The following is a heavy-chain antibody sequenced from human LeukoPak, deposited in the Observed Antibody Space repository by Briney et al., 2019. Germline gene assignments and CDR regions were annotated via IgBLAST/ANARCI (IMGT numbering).Heavy chain of an antibody. CDR3: AREESGCYFDY. CDR2: INPTGSST. Sequence: ASVKVSCTASGYTFTNYYMHWVRQAPGQGLEWMGLINPTGSSTNYAQKFRGRVTMTRDTSTTTVYMELSSLRSEDTAVYYCAREESGCYFDYWGQGTLVTVSS. J-gene: IGHJ4*02. CDR1: GYTFTNYY. V-gene: IGHV1-46*01. D-gene: IGHD3-9*01.